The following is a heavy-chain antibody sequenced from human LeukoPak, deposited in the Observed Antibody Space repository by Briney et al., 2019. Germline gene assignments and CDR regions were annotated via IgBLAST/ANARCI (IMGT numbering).Heavy chain of an antibody. J-gene: IGHJ2*01. V-gene: IGHV1-69*13. D-gene: IGHD5-18*01. CDR2: IIPIFGTA. CDR1: GGTFSSYA. CDR3: ARVIGDTAMVGDWYFDL. Sequence: ASVKVSCKASGGTFSSYAISWVRQAPGQGLEWMGGIIPIFGTANYAQKFQGRVTITADESTSIAYMELSSLRSEDTAVYYCARVIGDTAMVGDWYFDLWGRGTLVTVSS.